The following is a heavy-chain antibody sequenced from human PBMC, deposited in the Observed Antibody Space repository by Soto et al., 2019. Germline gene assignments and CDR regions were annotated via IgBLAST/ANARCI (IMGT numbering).Heavy chain of an antibody. J-gene: IGHJ5*02. D-gene: IGHD6-6*01. CDR2: IWYDGSNK. V-gene: IGHV3-33*01. CDR3: ARDSIAARRFWFDP. Sequence: PGGSLRLSCAASGFTFSSYGMHWVRQAPGKGLEWVAVIWYDGSNKYYADSVKGRFTISRDNSKNTLYLQMNSLRAEDTAVYYCARDSIAARRFWFDPWGQGTLVTVSS. CDR1: GFTFSSYG.